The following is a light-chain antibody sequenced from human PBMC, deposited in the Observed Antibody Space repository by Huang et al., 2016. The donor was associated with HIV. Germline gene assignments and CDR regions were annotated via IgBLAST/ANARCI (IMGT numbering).Light chain of an antibody. CDR3: QQYYDSLWT. CDR1: QTLLYNSNNKNY. Sequence: DIVMTQSPDSLTVSLGERATIHCKSSQTLLYNSNNKNYLNGYQHKPGQPPKLLIYWASARESGVPDRFSGSGSGTNFSLTINSLQAEDVAVYYCQQYYDSLWTFGQGTKIDIK. V-gene: IGKV4-1*01. CDR2: WAS. J-gene: IGKJ1*01.